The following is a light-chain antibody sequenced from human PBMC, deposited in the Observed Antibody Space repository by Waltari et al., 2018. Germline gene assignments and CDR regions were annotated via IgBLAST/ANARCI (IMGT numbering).Light chain of an antibody. J-gene: IGLJ3*02. CDR3: CSYAGSYQV. CDR1: SSDVGGYNY. CDR2: DVT. V-gene: IGLV2-11*01. Sequence: QSALTQPRSVSGSPAQSVAIACAGTSSDVGGYNYVSGYPQHPGEAPKLIIYDVTNRPSGVPDRFSGSKSGNTASLTISGLQAGDEADYYCCSYAGSYQVFGGGTKLTVL.